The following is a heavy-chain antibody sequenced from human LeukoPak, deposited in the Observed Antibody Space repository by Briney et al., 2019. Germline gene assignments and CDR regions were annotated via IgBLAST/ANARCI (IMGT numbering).Heavy chain of an antibody. CDR3: TTDGGWLDAFDI. CDR1: GFTFSSAW. CDR2: IKSKTDGGTT. Sequence: GGSLRLSCAASGFTFSSAWMSWVRQAPGKGLEWVGRIKSKTDGGTTDYAAPVKGRFTISRDDSKNTLYLQMNSLKTEDTAVYYCTTDGGWLDAFDIWGQGTMVTVSS. V-gene: IGHV3-15*01. J-gene: IGHJ3*02. D-gene: IGHD2-15*01.